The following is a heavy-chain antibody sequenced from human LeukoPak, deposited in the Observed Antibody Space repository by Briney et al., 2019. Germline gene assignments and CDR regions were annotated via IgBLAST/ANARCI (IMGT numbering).Heavy chain of an antibody. Sequence: SETLSLTCTVSGGSISSSSYYWGWIRQPLGKGLEWIGSIYYSGSTYYNPSLKSRLTISVDTSKNQFSLKLSSVTAADTAVYYCARHWQQLARPNYWGQGTLVTVSS. D-gene: IGHD6-13*01. V-gene: IGHV4-39*01. J-gene: IGHJ4*02. CDR1: GGSISSSSYY. CDR2: IYYSGST. CDR3: ARHWQQLARPNY.